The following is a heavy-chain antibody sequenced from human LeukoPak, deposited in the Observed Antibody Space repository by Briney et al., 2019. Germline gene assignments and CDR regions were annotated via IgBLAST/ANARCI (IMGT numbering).Heavy chain of an antibody. CDR2: IYYSGST. J-gene: IGHJ5*02. D-gene: IGHD6-13*01. Sequence: SETLSLTCTVSGGSISSSSYYWGWIRQPPGKGLEWIGSIYYSGSTYYNPSLKSRVTISVDTSKNQFSLKLSSVTAADTAVYYCARQALGYSRMINWFDPWGQGTLVTVSS. CDR1: GGSISSSSYY. CDR3: ARQALGYSRMINWFDP. V-gene: IGHV4-39*01.